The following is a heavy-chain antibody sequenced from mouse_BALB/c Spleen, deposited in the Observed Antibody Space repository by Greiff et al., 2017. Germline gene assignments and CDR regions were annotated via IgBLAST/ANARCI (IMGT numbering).Heavy chain of an antibody. CDR1: GFTFSSYG. CDR3: ASDRYRSYFDD. D-gene: IGHD2-14*01. Sequence: DVKLVEPGGGLVQPGGSLKLSCAASGFTFSSYGMSWVSQTPDKRLELVATINSNGGSTYYPDSVKGRFTFSRDNAKHTLYLQMSSMKSEDTAMYYCASDRYRSYFDDWGQGTTLTVAS. J-gene: IGHJ2*01. V-gene: IGHV5-6-3*01. CDR2: INSNGGST.